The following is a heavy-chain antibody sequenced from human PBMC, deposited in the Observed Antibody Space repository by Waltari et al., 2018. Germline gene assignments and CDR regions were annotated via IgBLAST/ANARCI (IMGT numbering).Heavy chain of an antibody. CDR1: GYTFTDYY. Sequence: EVQLVQSGAEVKKPGATVKISCKASGYTFTDYYMHWVQQAPGKGLEWMGRVDPEDGETRDAEKFQGRVTITADTATDTAYMELSSLRSEDTAVYYCATVQLVRRYFDLWGRGTLVTVSS. D-gene: IGHD6-13*01. V-gene: IGHV1-69-2*01. CDR3: ATVQLVRRYFDL. J-gene: IGHJ2*01. CDR2: VDPEDGET.